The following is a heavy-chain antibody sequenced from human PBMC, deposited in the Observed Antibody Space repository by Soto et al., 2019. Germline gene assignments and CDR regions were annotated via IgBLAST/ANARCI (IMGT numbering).Heavy chain of an antibody. CDR3: AREPAAGDWFDP. CDR2: MNPNSGNT. Sequence: GASVKVSCKASGYTFTSYYINWVRQATGQGLEWMGWMNPNSGNTGYAQKLQGRVTMTTDTSTSTAYMELRSLRSDDTAVYYCAREPAAGDWFDPWGQGTLVTVSS. CDR1: GYTFTSYY. V-gene: IGHV1-8*01. J-gene: IGHJ5*02. D-gene: IGHD6-13*01.